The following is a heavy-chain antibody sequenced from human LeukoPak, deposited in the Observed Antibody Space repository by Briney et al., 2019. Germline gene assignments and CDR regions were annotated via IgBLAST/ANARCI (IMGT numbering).Heavy chain of an antibody. CDR2: INHSGST. V-gene: IGHV4-30-2*01. D-gene: IGHD5-18*01. CDR3: ARAGYSYGYAKDY. Sequence: TSQTLSLTCTVSGGSISSGGYYWSWIRQPPGKGLEWIGEINHSGSTNYNPSLKSRVTISVDTSKNQFSLKLSSVTAADTAVYYCARAGYSYGYAKDYWGQGTLVTVSS. CDR1: GGSISSGGYY. J-gene: IGHJ4*02.